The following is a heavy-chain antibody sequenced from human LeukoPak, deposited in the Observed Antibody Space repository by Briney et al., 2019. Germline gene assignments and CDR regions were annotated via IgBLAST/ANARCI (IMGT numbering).Heavy chain of an antibody. CDR1: GFTFSSYG. V-gene: IGHV3-30*18. Sequence: PGGSLRLSCAASGFTFSSYGMHWVRQAPGKGLEWVAVISYDGSNKYYADSVKGRFTISRDNSKNTLYLQMNSLRAEDTAVYYCAKAPYYDILTGYHRADYWGQGTLVTVSS. D-gene: IGHD3-9*01. CDR3: AKAPYYDILTGYHRADY. J-gene: IGHJ4*02. CDR2: ISYDGSNK.